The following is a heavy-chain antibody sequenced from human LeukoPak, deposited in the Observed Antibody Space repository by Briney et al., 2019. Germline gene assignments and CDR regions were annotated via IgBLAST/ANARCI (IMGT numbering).Heavy chain of an antibody. J-gene: IGHJ6*02. CDR1: GFTFSSYE. CDR3: ARASYQLLLGYYYYGMDV. D-gene: IGHD2-2*01. CDR2: ISSSGSTI. Sequence: GGSLRLSCAASGFTFSSYEMNWVRQAPGKGLEWVSYISSSGSTIYCADSVKGRFTISRDNAKNSLYLQMNSLRAEDTAVYYCARASYQLLLGYYYYGMDVWGQGTTVTVSS. V-gene: IGHV3-48*03.